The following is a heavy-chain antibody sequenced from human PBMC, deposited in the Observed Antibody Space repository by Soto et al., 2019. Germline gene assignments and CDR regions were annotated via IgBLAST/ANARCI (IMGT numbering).Heavy chain of an antibody. D-gene: IGHD6-13*01. CDR1: GYTFTGYY. V-gene: IGHV1-2*04. CDR3: ARAGKGAAAGTYSYYYYYYMDV. J-gene: IGHJ6*03. Sequence: QVQLVQSGAEVKKPGASVKVSCKASGYTFTGYYMHWVRQAPGQGLEWMGWINPNSGGTNYAQKFQGWVTMTRDTSISTGYMELSRLRSDDTAVYYCARAGKGAAAGTYSYYYYYYMDVWGKGTTVTVSS. CDR2: INPNSGGT.